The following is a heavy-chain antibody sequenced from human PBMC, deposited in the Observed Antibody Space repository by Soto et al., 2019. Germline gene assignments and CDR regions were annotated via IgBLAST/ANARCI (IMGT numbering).Heavy chain of an antibody. Sequence: GGSLRLSCAASGFTFSSYAMHWVRQAPGKGLEWVAVISYDGSNKYYADSVKGRFTISRDNSKNTLYLQMNSLRAEDTAVYYCARPPRATVTTDRFDYWGQGTLVTVSS. V-gene: IGHV3-30-3*01. J-gene: IGHJ4*02. CDR3: ARPPRATVTTDRFDY. CDR1: GFTFSSYA. CDR2: ISYDGSNK. D-gene: IGHD4-17*01.